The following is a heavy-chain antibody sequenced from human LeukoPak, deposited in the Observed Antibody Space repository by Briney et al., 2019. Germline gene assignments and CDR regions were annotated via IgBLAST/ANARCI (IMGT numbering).Heavy chain of an antibody. CDR1: GFTFSSYA. V-gene: IGHV3-30-3*01. CDR3: ARVVGSRRPGFCNYMDV. CDR2: ISYDGSNK. D-gene: IGHD1-26*01. J-gene: IGHJ6*03. Sequence: GGSLRLSCAASGFTFSSYAMHWVRQAAGKGLEWVAVISYDGSNKYYADSVKGRFTISRDNSKNTLYLQMNSLRAEDTAVYYCARVVGSRRPGFCNYMDVWGKGTTVTVSS.